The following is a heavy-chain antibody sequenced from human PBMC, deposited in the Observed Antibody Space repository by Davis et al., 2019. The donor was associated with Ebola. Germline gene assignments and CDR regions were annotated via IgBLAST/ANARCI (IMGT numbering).Heavy chain of an antibody. CDR2: IGSRGDPT. CDR1: GFTFSSYT. V-gene: IGHV3-48*02. J-gene: IGHJ3*02. Sequence: GESLKISCAASGFTFSSYTMNWVRQAPGKGLEWVSYIGSRGDPTVYADSVKGRFTVSRDDANNSLSLLMNSLRDEETAIYYCVRDYLFALDIWGQGKMVTLSS. CDR3: VRDYLFALDI.